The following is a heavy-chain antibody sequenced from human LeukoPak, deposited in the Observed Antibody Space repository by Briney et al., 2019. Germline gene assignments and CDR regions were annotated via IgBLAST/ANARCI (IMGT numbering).Heavy chain of an antibody. Sequence: SQTLSLTCTVSGGSISSGGYSWSWIRQPPGKGLEWIGYIYHSGSTYYNPSLKSRVTISVDRSKNQFSLKLSSVTAADTAVYYCARSQIPLLSIAVAPYYFDYWGQGTLVTVSS. CDR1: GGSISSGGYS. J-gene: IGHJ4*02. CDR3: ARSQIPLLSIAVAPYYFDY. CDR2: IYHSGST. D-gene: IGHD6-19*01. V-gene: IGHV4-30-2*01.